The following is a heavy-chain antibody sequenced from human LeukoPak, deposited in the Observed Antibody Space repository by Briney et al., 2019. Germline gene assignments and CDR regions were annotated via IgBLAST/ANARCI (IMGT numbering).Heavy chain of an antibody. V-gene: IGHV4-34*01. D-gene: IGHD3-22*01. Sequence: SETLSLTCAVYGGSFSEYYCSWIRQSPGKGLEWIGEINHSGSTNYNPSLKSRVTISVDTSKNQFSLKLTSVTAADTAVYYCASRLRDSSGYYSGFDYWGQGTLVTVSS. CDR3: ASRLRDSSGYYSGFDY. CDR1: GGSFSEYY. CDR2: INHSGST. J-gene: IGHJ4*02.